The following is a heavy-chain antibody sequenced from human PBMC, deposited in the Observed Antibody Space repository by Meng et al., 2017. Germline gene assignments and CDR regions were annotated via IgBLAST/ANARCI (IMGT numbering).Heavy chain of an antibody. Sequence: SLKISCAASGFTFDDYAMHWVRQAPGKGLEWVSGISWNSGSIGYADSVKGRFTISRDNAKNSLYLQMNSLRAEDTALYYCAKDDYYDSSGCFDYWGQGTLVTVSS. D-gene: IGHD3-22*01. J-gene: IGHJ4*02. CDR1: GFTFDDYA. V-gene: IGHV3-9*01. CDR2: ISWNSGSI. CDR3: AKDDYYDSSGCFDY.